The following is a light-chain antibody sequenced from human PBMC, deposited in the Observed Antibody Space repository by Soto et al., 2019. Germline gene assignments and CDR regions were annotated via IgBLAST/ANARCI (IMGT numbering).Light chain of an antibody. J-gene: IGLJ2*01. V-gene: IGLV7-46*01. Sequence: QAVVAQEPSPTVSPGGTVTLTCGSSTGAVTSGLYPYWFQQKPGQAPRTLIYDTTNKHSWTPARFSGSLLGGKAALTLSGAQPEDEADYYCMLCYSGGRLVFGGGTKLTVI. CDR3: MLCYSGGRLV. CDR2: DTT. CDR1: TGAVTSGLY.